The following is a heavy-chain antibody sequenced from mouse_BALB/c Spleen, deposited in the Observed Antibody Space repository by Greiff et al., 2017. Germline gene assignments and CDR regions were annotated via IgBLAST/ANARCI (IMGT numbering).Heavy chain of an antibody. J-gene: IGHJ3*01. CDR2: INPYNDGT. CDR1: GYTFTSYV. V-gene: IGHV1-14*01. Sequence: VQLQQSGPELVKPGASVKMSCKASGYTFTSYVMHWVKQKPGQGLEWIGYINPYNDGTKYNEKFKGKATLTSDKSSSTAYMELSSLTSEDSAVYYCARNYRYDGAWFAYWGQGTLGTVSA. CDR3: ARNYRYDGAWFAY. D-gene: IGHD2-14*01.